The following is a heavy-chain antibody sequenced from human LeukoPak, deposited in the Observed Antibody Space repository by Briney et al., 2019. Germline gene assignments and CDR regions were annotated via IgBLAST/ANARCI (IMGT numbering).Heavy chain of an antibody. D-gene: IGHD2-15*01. CDR3: ARRRGVAATRGEKSYYYYMDV. Sequence: SETLSLTCTVSGGSISSSSYYWGWIRQPPGKELEWIGSIYYNGSTYYNPSLKSRVTISVDTPKNQFSLKLSSVTAADTAVYHYARRRGVAATRGEKSYYYYMDVWGKGTTVTVSS. V-gene: IGHV4-39*01. CDR2: IYYNGST. J-gene: IGHJ6*03. CDR1: GGSISSSSYY.